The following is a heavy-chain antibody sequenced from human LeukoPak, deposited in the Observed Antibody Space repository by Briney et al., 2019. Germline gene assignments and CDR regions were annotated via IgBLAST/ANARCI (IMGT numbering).Heavy chain of an antibody. J-gene: IGHJ4*02. CDR2: IVVGSGNT. CDR3: AAVDSSGWYASFDY. V-gene: IGHV1-58*01. Sequence: SVKVSCKASGFTFTSSAVQWVRQARGQRLEWIGWIVVGSGNTNYAQKFRERVTITRDMSTSTAYMELSSLRSEDTAVYYCAAVDSSGWYASFDYWGQGTLVTVSS. D-gene: IGHD6-19*01. CDR1: GFTFTSSA.